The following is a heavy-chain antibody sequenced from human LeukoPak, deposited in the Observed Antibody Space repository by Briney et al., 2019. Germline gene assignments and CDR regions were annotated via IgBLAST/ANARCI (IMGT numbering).Heavy chain of an antibody. CDR1: GFTFSSYW. CDR2: INSDGSST. D-gene: IGHD2-2*01. Sequence: PGGSLRLSCAASGFTFSSYWMPWVRHAPGKGLVWVSRINSDGSSTSYADSVKGRFTISRDNAKNTLYLQMNSLRAEDTAVYYRAGEVVPAANDYWGQGTLVTVSS. CDR3: AGEVVPAANDY. J-gene: IGHJ4*02. V-gene: IGHV3-74*01.